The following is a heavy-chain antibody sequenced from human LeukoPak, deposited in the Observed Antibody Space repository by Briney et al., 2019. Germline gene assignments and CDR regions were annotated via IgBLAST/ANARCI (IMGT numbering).Heavy chain of an antibody. Sequence: GASVKVSCKASGYTFTGYYMHWVRQAPGQGLEWMGWINPNSGGTNYAQKFRGRVTMTRDTPISTACMELSRLRSDDTAVYYCARGKQWQVPDPDYWGQGTLVTVSS. CDR2: INPNSGGT. D-gene: IGHD6-19*01. CDR3: ARGKQWQVPDPDY. CDR1: GYTFTGYY. V-gene: IGHV1-2*02. J-gene: IGHJ4*02.